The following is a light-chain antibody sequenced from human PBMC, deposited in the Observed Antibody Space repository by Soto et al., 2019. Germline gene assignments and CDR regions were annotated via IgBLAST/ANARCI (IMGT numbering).Light chain of an antibody. CDR2: TMS. Sequence: DLQMTQSPSNLFASVGDTVTTTCRASQSISAWLAWYQQRPGKAPKLLIYTMSGSERGVPSRFSGSGSGTTFTLTISSLQSDDFATYYCLQYNGYSEAFGQGTKVDIK. V-gene: IGKV1-5*03. J-gene: IGKJ1*01. CDR3: LQYNGYSEA. CDR1: QSISAW.